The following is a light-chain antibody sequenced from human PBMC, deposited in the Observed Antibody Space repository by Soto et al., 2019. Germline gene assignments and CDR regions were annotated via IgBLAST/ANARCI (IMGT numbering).Light chain of an antibody. J-gene: IGKJ1*01. Sequence: EIVLTQSPATLSVSPGERATLSCRASQSVSSNLAWYQQKPGQAPRLLIYAISTSATGIPARFSGSGSGTDFTLTNSSLQSEDCAVYYCQQFDKWPPSTFGQGTKVEI. CDR3: QQFDKWPPST. V-gene: IGKV3-15*01. CDR1: QSVSSN. CDR2: AIS.